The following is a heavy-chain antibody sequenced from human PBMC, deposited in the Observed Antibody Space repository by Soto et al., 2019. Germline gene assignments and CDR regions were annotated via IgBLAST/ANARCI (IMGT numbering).Heavy chain of an antibody. J-gene: IGHJ3*02. CDR2: ISSSSSTI. V-gene: IGHV3-48*01. CDR1: GFTFSSYS. CDR3: AYTYYDFWSGPHDAFDI. D-gene: IGHD3-3*01. Sequence: GGSLRLSCAASGFTFSSYSMNWVRQAPGKGLEWVSYISSSSSTIYYADSVKGRFTISRDNAKNSLYLQMNSLRAEDTAVYYCAYTYYDFWSGPHDAFDIWGHGTMVTVSS.